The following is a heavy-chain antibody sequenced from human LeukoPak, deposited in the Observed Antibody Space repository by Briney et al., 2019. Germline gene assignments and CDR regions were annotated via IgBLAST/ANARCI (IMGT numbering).Heavy chain of an antibody. J-gene: IGHJ6*03. CDR2: MNHRGST. CDR3: ARVLPRSSGWYGDYYYYMDV. Sequence: PSETLSLTCAVYGGSFSGYYWSWIRQPPGKGLEWIGEMNHRGSTNYNPSLKSRVTISVDTSKNHISLKLSSVTAADTAVYYCARVLPRSSGWYGDYYYYMDVWGKGTTVTVSS. D-gene: IGHD6-19*01. CDR1: GGSFSGYY. V-gene: IGHV4-34*01.